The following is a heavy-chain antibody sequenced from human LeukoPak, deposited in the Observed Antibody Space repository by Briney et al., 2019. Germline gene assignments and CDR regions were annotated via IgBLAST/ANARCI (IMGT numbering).Heavy chain of an antibody. D-gene: IGHD5-18*01. J-gene: IGHJ4*02. CDR2: MNPNSGNT. CDR3: ARANRAVTESDFDY. Sequence: ASVKVSCKASGYTFTSYDINWVRQATGQGLEWMGWMNPNSGNTGYAQKFQGRVTMTRNTSISTAYMELSSLRSEDMAVYYCARANRAVTESDFDYWGQGTLVTVSS. V-gene: IGHV1-8*01. CDR1: GYTFTSYD.